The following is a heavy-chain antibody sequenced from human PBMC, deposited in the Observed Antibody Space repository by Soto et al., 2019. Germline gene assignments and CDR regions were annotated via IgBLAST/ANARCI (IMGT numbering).Heavy chain of an antibody. D-gene: IGHD6-19*01. CDR2: IFHTGST. V-gene: IGHV4-30-2*01. Sequence: PSETLSLTCAVSGGSINSADYSWNWIRQPPGKGLEWIGYIFHTGSTYYNPSLKSRVTISVDRSKSQFSLKLSSVTAADTAVYYCARDGSGGSGWYNYFDYWGQGILVTVS. CDR3: ARDGSGGSGWYNYFDY. J-gene: IGHJ4*02. CDR1: GGSINSADYS.